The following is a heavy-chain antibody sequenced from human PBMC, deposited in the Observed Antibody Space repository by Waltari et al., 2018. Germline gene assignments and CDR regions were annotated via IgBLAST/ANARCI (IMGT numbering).Heavy chain of an antibody. D-gene: IGHD3-10*01. CDR3: ARHNSSRHYGLFYFDS. CDR2: IYPADSDT. J-gene: IGHJ4*02. CDR1: GYRFTRYG. Sequence: EVQLVQSGVEVQKRGEARTIAGTGCGYRFTRYGIGWVRQMPGKGLEWMGIIYPADSDTRYCPSFEGQVTISPDKSIITAYRQWSSLKAADTAIYDCARHNSSRHYGLFYFDSCGQGTLVTVSS. V-gene: IGHV5-51*01.